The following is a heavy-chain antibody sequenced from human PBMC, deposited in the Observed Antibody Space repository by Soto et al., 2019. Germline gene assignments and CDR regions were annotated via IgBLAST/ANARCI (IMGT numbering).Heavy chain of an antibody. V-gene: IGHV1-69*04. D-gene: IGHD3-10*01. Sequence: QVQLVQSGAEVKRPGSSVKVSCKASGDTFSFYSINWVRQAPGLGLEWMGRVNPILSMSNYAQRFQGRVTMTADKSARTAYMDLRGLRSEGTAMYSCESSYGSGLRAFDYWGQGALVPVSS. CDR3: ESSYGSGLRAFDY. J-gene: IGHJ4*02. CDR2: VNPILSMS. CDR1: GDTFSFYS.